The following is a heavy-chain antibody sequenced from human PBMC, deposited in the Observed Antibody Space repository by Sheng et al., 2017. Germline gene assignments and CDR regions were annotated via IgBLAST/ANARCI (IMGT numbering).Heavy chain of an antibody. CDR1: GFIFSSYE. D-gene: IGHD6-25*01. CDR3: VGGRGQR. Sequence: EVQVVESGGGLVQLGGSLRLSCVASGFIFSSYEMNWVRQAPGKELEWVSYISSSSNTIYHADSVRGRFTISRDNTKNSLYLQMNSLRAEDTAVYYCVGGRGQRWGQGTLVTVSS. CDR2: ISSSSNTI. J-gene: IGHJ4*02. V-gene: IGHV3-48*03.